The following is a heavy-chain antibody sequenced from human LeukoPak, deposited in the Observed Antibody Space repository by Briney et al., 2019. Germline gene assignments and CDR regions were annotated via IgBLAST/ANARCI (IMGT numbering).Heavy chain of an antibody. J-gene: IGHJ4*02. D-gene: IGHD1-26*01. CDR1: GFTFRSYA. CDR3: ARVIVGGSFNY. CDR2: ISYDGSNK. Sequence: GGSLRLSCAASGFTFRSYAMHWVRQAPGKGLEWVAVISYDGSNKYYADSVKGRFTISRDNSKNTLYLQMNSLRAEDTAVYYCARVIVGGSFNYWGQGTLVTVSS. V-gene: IGHV3-30*04.